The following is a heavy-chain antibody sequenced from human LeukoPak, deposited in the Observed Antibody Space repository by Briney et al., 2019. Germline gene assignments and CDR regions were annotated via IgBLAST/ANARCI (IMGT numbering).Heavy chain of an antibody. CDR3: ARDLRDILTGYLDY. V-gene: IGHV3-30*04. Sequence: GGSLRLSCAASGFTFSSYAMHWVRQAPGKGLEWVAVISYDGSNKYYADSVKGRFTISRGNSKNTLYLQMNSLRAEDTAVYYCARDLRDILTGYLDYWGQGTLVTVSS. D-gene: IGHD3-9*01. CDR1: GFTFSSYA. J-gene: IGHJ4*02. CDR2: ISYDGSNK.